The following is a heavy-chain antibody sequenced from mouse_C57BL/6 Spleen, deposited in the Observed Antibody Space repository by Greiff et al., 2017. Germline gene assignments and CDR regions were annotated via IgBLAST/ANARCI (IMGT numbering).Heavy chain of an antibody. V-gene: IGHV1-55*01. D-gene: IGHD1-1*01. CDR1: GYTFTSYW. CDR3: ARGDYSNFGC. CDR2: IYPGSGST. J-gene: IGHJ2*01. Sequence: VQLQQPGAELVKPGASVKMSCKASGYTFTSYWMTWVKQRPGQGLEWIGDIYPGSGSTNYNEKFKSKATLTVDTSSSTAYMQLSSLTSEDSAVYNWARGDYSNFGCWGQGPTLTVSS.